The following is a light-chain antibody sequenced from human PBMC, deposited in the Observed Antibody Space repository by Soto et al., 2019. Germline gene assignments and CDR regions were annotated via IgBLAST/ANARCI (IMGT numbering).Light chain of an antibody. CDR3: QQYKSYPLT. J-gene: IGKJ4*01. V-gene: IGKV1-5*03. CDR1: QSISSW. CDR2: KAS. Sequence: DIQMTQSPSSLSASVGDRVTITCRASQSISSWLAWYQQKPGKAPKLLMYKASTLESGVPSRFSGSGSGTEFTLTISSLLPDDFATYYCQQYKSYPLTFGGGTKVDIK.